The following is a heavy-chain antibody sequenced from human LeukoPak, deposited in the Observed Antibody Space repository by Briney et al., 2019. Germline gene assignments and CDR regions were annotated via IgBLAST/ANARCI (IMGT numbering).Heavy chain of an antibody. CDR3: ASPPAYYYGSGSYDAY. J-gene: IGHJ4*02. D-gene: IGHD3-10*01. V-gene: IGHV3-48*03. Sequence: PGGSLRLSCAASGFTFSSYEMNWVRQAPGKGLEWVSYVSSSGSTIYYADSVKGRFTISRDNAKNSLYLQMNSLRAEDTAVYYCASPPAYYYGSGSYDAYWGQGTLVTVSS. CDR1: GFTFSSYE. CDR2: VSSSGSTI.